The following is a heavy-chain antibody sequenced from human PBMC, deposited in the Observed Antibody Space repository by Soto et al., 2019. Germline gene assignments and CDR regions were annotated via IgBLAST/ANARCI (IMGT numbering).Heavy chain of an antibody. CDR2: IIPIFGTA. Sequence: SVKVSCKASGGTFSSYSISWVRQAPGQGLEWMGGIIPIFGTANYAQKFQGRVTITADESTSTAYMELSSLRSEDTAVYYCAPLDPYGSGSHNWFDPWGQGTLVTVS. CDR3: APLDPYGSGSHNWFDP. V-gene: IGHV1-69*13. CDR1: GGTFSSYS. D-gene: IGHD3-10*01. J-gene: IGHJ5*02.